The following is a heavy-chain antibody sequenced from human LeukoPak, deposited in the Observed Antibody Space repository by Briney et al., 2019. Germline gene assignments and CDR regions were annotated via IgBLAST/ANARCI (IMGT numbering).Heavy chain of an antibody. D-gene: IGHD4-17*01. CDR1: GFTFSSYS. CDR2: IKQGGRHK. CDR3: ARLYGDSPSPLDKGGRNLKRYYDRDV. V-gene: IGHV3-7*01. J-gene: IGHJ6*03. Sequence: GGSLRLSCAASGFTFSSYSMTWVRQAPGRGLEWVANIKQGGRHKYYVDSVKRRFNISRDNTKHPLSLQMNSLRAEDTAVYYCARLYGDSPSPLDKGGRNLKRYYDRDVWGKGTTVTIPS.